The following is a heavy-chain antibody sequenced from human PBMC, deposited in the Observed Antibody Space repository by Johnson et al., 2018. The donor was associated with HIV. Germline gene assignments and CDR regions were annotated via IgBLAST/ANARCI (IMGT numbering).Heavy chain of an antibody. CDR3: ARGRGYSSFGPFDI. CDR1: GFSFRSYD. D-gene: IGHD6-6*01. Sequence: VQLVESGGGVVQPGGSLRLSCAASGFSFRSYDMYWVRQATGKGLEWVSGIGIAGDTYYLGFVKGRFTISREHAKSALSLQMSSLRAGEMAVYYCARGRGYSSFGPFDIWGQGTMVTVSS. J-gene: IGHJ3*02. CDR2: IGIAGDT. V-gene: IGHV3-13*01.